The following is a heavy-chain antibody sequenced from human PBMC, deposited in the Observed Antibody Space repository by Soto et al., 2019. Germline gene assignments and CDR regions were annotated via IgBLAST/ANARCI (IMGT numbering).Heavy chain of an antibody. CDR3: AKDSSESTIFGVVIGSRDYYYGMDV. CDR2: ISYDGSNK. D-gene: IGHD3-3*01. CDR1: GFTFSSYG. J-gene: IGHJ6*02. Sequence: PGGSLRLSCAASGFTFSSYGMHWVRQAPGKGLEWVAVISYDGSNKYYADSVKGRFTISRDNSKNTLYLQMNSLRAGDTAVYYCAKDSSESTIFGVVIGSRDYYYGMDVWGQGTTVTVS. V-gene: IGHV3-30*18.